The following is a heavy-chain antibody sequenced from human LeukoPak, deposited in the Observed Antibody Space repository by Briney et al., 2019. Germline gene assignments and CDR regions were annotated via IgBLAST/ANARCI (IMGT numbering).Heavy chain of an antibody. J-gene: IGHJ4*02. CDR3: AKDRCSSTSCHFDY. Sequence: GGSLGLSCAASGFTFSSYGMHWVRQAPGKGLEWVAFIRYGGSNKYYADSVKGRFTISRDNSKNTLYLQMNSLRAEDTAVYYCAKDRCSSTSCHFDYWGQGTLVTVSS. V-gene: IGHV3-30*02. CDR1: GFTFSSYG. CDR2: IRYGGSNK. D-gene: IGHD2-2*01.